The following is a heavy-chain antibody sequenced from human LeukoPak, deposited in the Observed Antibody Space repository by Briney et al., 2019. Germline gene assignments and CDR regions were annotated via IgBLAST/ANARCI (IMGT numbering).Heavy chain of an antibody. Sequence: KPGGSLRLSCAASGVTFSSYSMNWVRQAPGKGLEWVPSISSSSGYIYYADSVKGRFTISRDNAKNSLYLQMNSLRAEDTAVYYCARATVARDTASDYWGQGTLVTVSS. CDR2: ISSSSGYI. D-gene: IGHD4-23*01. V-gene: IGHV3-21*01. J-gene: IGHJ4*02. CDR3: ARATVARDTASDY. CDR1: GVTFSSYS.